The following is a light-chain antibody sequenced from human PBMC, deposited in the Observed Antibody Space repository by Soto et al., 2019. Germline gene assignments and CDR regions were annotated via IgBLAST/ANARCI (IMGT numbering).Light chain of an antibody. J-gene: IGLJ3*02. CDR3: SSYTTSRTWV. CDR2: EVS. Sequence: QSALTQPASVSGSPGQSITISCTGTSSDVGNYNYVSWYQHHPGKAPKLMMYEVSYRPSGVSVRFSGSKSGNTASLTISGLQAEDEANYYCSSYTTSRTWVLGGGTKLTVL. CDR1: SSDVGNYNY. V-gene: IGLV2-14*01.